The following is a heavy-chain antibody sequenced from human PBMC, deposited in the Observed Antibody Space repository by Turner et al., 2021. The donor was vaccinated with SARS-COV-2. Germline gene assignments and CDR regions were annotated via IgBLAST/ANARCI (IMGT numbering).Heavy chain of an antibody. V-gene: IGHV3-48*01. CDR2: ISGTTTTI. CDR1: GFTPSTYS. CDR3: AREHYDFWSGYFY. D-gene: IGHD3-3*01. J-gene: IGHJ4*02. Sequence: EVQLVESGGGLVQPGGSLRLSCAASGFTPSTYSMSWVRQAPGKGPEWVSDISGTTTTIYYADSVKGRFTISRDNAKNSLYLQMNNLRAEDTAMYYCAREHYDFWSGYFYWGQGTLVTVSS.